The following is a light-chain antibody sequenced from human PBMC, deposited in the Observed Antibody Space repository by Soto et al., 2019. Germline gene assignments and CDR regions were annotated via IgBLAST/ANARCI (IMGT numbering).Light chain of an antibody. CDR3: CSYADNYSYV. J-gene: IGLJ1*01. CDR2: EVS. V-gene: IGLV2-14*01. Sequence: QSALTQPASVSGSPGQSITISCAGTSSDIGGYNYVSWYQQHPGKAPKVMIYEVSNRPSGVSNRFSGSKSGNTASLTISGLQAEDEADYYCCSYADNYSYVFGTGTKVTVL. CDR1: SSDIGGYNY.